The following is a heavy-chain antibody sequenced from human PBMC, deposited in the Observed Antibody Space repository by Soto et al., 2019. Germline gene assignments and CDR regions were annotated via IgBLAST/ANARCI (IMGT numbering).Heavy chain of an antibody. CDR2: ISFDGNYK. V-gene: IGHV3-30*18. D-gene: IGHD5-12*01. CDR3: AKTWLQALDAFDI. J-gene: IGHJ3*02. Sequence: QVQPVESGGSVVQPGRSLRLSCAASGFNFRNFGMHWVRQAPGKGLEWVAAISFDGNYKYYADSVKGRFTISRDNSENTLYLQVNSLRAEDTAVYYCAKTWLQALDAFDIWGQGTMVTVSS. CDR1: GFNFRNFG.